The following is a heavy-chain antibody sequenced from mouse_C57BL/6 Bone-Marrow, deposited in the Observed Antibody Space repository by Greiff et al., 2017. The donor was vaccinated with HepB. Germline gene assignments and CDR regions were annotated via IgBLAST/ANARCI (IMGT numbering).Heavy chain of an antibody. CDR3: ARPLITTVAMDY. V-gene: IGHV1-64*01. CDR1: GYTFTSYW. D-gene: IGHD1-1*01. CDR2: IHPNSGST. Sequence: QVHVKQSGAELVKPGASVKLSCKASGYTFTSYWMHWVKQRPGQGLEWIGMIHPNSGSTNYNEKFKSKATLTVDKSSSTAYMQLSSLTSEDSAVYYCARPLITTVAMDYWGQGTSVTVSS. J-gene: IGHJ4*01.